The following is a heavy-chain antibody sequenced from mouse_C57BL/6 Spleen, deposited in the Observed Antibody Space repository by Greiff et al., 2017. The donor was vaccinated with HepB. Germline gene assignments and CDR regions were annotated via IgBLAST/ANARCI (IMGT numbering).Heavy chain of an antibody. CDR2: IDPSDSYT. J-gene: IGHJ4*01. CDR1: GYTFTSYW. D-gene: IGHD2-10*02. V-gene: IGHV1-69*01. Sequence: VQLQQPGAELVMPGASVKLSCKASGYTFTSYWMHWVKQRPGQGLEWIGEIDPSDSYTNYNQKFKGKSTLTVDKSSSTAYMQLSSLTSEDSAVYYCAREGYGNYRAMDYWGQGTSVTVSS. CDR3: AREGYGNYRAMDY.